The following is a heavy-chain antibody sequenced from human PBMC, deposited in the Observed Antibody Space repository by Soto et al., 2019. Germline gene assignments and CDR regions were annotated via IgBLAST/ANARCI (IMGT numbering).Heavy chain of an antibody. D-gene: IGHD2-8*02. J-gene: IGHJ4*02. Sequence: GASVKVSCKASGYTFTSYAMHWVRQAPGQRLEWMGWINAGNGNTKYSQKFQGRVTIIADKSTGTAYMELSSLRSEDTALYYCARRDTGGFLRYFDNWGQGTLVTVSS. V-gene: IGHV1-3*01. CDR2: INAGNGNT. CDR3: ARRDTGGFLRYFDN. CDR1: GYTFTSYA.